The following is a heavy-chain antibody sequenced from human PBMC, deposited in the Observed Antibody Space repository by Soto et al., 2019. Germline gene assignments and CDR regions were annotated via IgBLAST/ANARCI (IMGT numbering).Heavy chain of an antibody. J-gene: IGHJ1*01. CDR1: GGSISSYY. CDR2: IYYSGST. Sequence: SETLSLTCTVSGGSISSYYWSWIRQPPGKGLEWIGYIYYSGSTNYNPSLKSRVTISVDTSKNQFSLKLSSVTAADTAVYYCASNHYDILTGPEYFQHWGQGTLVT. CDR3: ASNHYDILTGPEYFQH. V-gene: IGHV4-59*08. D-gene: IGHD3-9*01.